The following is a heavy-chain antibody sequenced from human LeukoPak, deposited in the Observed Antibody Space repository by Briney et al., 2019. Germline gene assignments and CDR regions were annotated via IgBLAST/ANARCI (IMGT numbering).Heavy chain of an antibody. V-gene: IGHV1-18*01. D-gene: IGHD3-22*01. CDR2: ISAYNGNT. CDR1: GYTFTSYD. CDR3: ARDQERWLPSPPDC. J-gene: IGHJ4*02. Sequence: ASVKVSCKASGYTFTSYDINWVRQATGQGLEWMGWISAYNGNTNYAQKLQGRVTMTTDTSTSTVYMELRSLRSDDTAIYYCARDQERWLPSPPDCWGQGTLVTVSS.